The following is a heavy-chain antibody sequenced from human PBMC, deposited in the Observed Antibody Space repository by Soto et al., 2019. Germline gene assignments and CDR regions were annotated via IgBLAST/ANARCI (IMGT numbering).Heavy chain of an antibody. CDR3: AKGVGSGTYHQIDY. Sequence: GGSLRLSCAASGFTFSSYAMSWVRQAPGKGLEWVSAISGSGGSTYYEDSVKGRFTISRDNSKNTLYLQVNSLRAEDTAVYYCAKGVGSGTYHQIDYWGRGTLVTVSS. CDR2: ISGSGGST. D-gene: IGHD1-26*01. J-gene: IGHJ4*02. V-gene: IGHV3-23*01. CDR1: GFTFSSYA.